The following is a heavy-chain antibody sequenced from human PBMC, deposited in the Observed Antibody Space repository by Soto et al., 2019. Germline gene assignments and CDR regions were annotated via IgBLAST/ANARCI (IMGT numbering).Heavy chain of an antibody. J-gene: IGHJ6*02. CDR3: ATVAAATNNPAYYYYYGMDV. V-gene: IGHV1-69*06. D-gene: IGHD6-13*01. CDR2: IIPIFGTA. Sequence: SVKVSCKASGGTFSSYSISWVLQAPGQGLEWMGGIIPIFGTANYAQKFQGRVTITADKSTSTAYMELSSLRSEDTAVYYCATVAAATNNPAYYYYYGMDVWGQGTTVTVSS. CDR1: GGTFSSYS.